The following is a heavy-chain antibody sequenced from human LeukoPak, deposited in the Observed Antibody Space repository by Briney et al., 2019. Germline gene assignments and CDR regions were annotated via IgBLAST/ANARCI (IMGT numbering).Heavy chain of an antibody. Sequence: SETLSLTCTVSGGSISSYYWSWIRQPAGKGLEWIGRIYTSGSTNYNPSLKSRVTMSVDTSKNQFSLKLSSVAAADTAVYYCARDLPTGYSYVIFDYWGQGTLVTVSS. CDR1: GGSISSYY. D-gene: IGHD5-18*01. J-gene: IGHJ4*02. CDR3: ARDLPTGYSYVIFDY. CDR2: IYTSGST. V-gene: IGHV4-4*07.